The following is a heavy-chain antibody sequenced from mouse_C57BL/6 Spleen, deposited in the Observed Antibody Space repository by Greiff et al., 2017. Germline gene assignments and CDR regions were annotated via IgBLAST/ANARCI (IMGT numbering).Heavy chain of an antibody. Sequence: EVQLQQSGAELVRPGSSVKMSCKTSGYTFTSYGINWVKQRPGQGLEWIGYIYIGNGYTEYNEKFKGKATLTSDTSSSTAYMQLSSLTSEDSAIYFGARSYGNYEYHYAMDYWGQGTSVTVSS. D-gene: IGHD2-1*01. CDR2: IYIGNGYT. V-gene: IGHV1-58*01. CDR1: GYTFTSYG. J-gene: IGHJ4*01. CDR3: ARSYGNYEYHYAMDY.